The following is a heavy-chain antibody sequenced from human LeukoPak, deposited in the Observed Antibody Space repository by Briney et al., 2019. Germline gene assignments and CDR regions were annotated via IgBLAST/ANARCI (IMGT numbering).Heavy chain of an antibody. V-gene: IGHV4-39*02. D-gene: IGHD3-10*01. J-gene: IGHJ5*02. CDR3: ALFASGTYSIRDWFDP. CDR1: GGSIKRGTYY. Sequence: SETLSLTCSVLGGSIKRGTYYWGWIRQPPGKGLEWIGSIYSSGSTYYNPSLKSRVSISLDKSRNHFSLNLDSATAADTAVYCCALFASGTYSIRDWFDPWGQGTLVTVSS. CDR2: IYSSGST.